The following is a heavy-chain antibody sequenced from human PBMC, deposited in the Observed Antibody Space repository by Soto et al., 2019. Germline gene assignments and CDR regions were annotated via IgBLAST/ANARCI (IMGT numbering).Heavy chain of an antibody. CDR2: INPSGGST. J-gene: IGHJ3*02. Sequence: ASVKVSCKASGYTFTSYYMHWVRQAPGQGLEWMGIINPSGGSTSYAQKFQGRVTMTRDTSTSTVYVELSSLRSEDTAVYYCACDPWQWLNHDAFAISGQGTMVPVSS. CDR3: ACDPWQWLNHDAFAI. D-gene: IGHD6-19*01. CDR1: GYTFTSYY. V-gene: IGHV1-46*03.